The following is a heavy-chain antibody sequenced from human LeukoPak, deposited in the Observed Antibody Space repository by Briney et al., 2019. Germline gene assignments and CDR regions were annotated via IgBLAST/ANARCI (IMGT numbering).Heavy chain of an antibody. CDR2: INHSRST. J-gene: IGHJ6*02. D-gene: IGHD2-2*01. CDR3: ARWWDIVVVPAARSYGMDV. V-gene: IGHV4-34*01. CDR1: GGSFSGYY. Sequence: PSETLSLTCAVYGGSFSGYYWSWIRQPPGKGLEWIGEINHSRSTNYNPSLRSRVTISVDTSKNQFSLKLSSVTAADTAVYYCARWWDIVVVPAARSYGMDVWGQGTTVTVSS.